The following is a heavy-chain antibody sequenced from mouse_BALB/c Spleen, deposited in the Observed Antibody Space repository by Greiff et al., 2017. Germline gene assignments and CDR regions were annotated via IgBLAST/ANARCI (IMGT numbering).Heavy chain of an antibody. CDR1: GYAFTNYL. Sequence: QVQLKESGAELVRPGTSVKVSCKASGYAFTNYLIEWVKQRPGQGLEWIGVINPGSGGTNYNEKFKGKATLTADKSSSTAYMQLSSLTSDDSAVYFCARRVRGYAMDYWGQGTSVTVSS. CDR3: ARRVRGYAMDY. V-gene: IGHV1-54*01. D-gene: IGHD2-14*01. CDR2: INPGSGGT. J-gene: IGHJ4*01.